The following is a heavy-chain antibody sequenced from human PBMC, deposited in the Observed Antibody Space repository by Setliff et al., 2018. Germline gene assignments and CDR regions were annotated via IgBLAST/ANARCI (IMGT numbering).Heavy chain of an antibody. CDR2: INAGNGNT. CDR3: ASSFSSYYDSSGYPLGAFDI. J-gene: IGHJ3*02. V-gene: IGHV1-3*01. D-gene: IGHD3-22*01. Sequence: ASVKVSCKASGYTFTSYAMHWVRQAPGQRLEWMGWINAGNGNTKYSQKFQGRVTITRDTSASTAYMELSSLSSEDTAVYYCASSFSSYYDSSGYPLGAFDIWGQGTMGTVSS. CDR1: GYTFTSYA.